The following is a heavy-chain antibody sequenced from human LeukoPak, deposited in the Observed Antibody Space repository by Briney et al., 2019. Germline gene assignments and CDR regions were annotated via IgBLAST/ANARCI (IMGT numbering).Heavy chain of an antibody. CDR3: ARGLEDTMREYFQH. CDR1: GYSINSGYY. Sequence: SETLSLTCNVSGYSINSGYYWGWIRQPPGKGLEWIGNIYHKGGPYYNPSLRSRVTISIDTSKNQFSLRLASMTAADTAMYYCARGLEDTMREYFQHWGQGTLVTVSS. D-gene: IGHD3-22*01. V-gene: IGHV4-38-2*02. J-gene: IGHJ1*01. CDR2: IYHKGGP.